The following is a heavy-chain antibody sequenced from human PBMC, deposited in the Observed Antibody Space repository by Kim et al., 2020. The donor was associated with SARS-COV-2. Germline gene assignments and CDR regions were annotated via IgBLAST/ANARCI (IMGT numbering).Heavy chain of an antibody. Sequence: GGSLRLSCAASGFSFGFTFSTYAMAWVRQAPGKGLEWVSGINDNGAATYYADSVRGRFTISRDNSKSTLYLQMNNLRAEDAAVYYCVKTGPHYYGSGSAEPPFDYWGQGTLVTVSS. CDR1: GFSFGFTFSTYA. J-gene: IGHJ4*02. CDR2: INDNGAAT. D-gene: IGHD3-10*01. V-gene: IGHV3-23*01. CDR3: VKTGPHYYGSGSAEPPFDY.